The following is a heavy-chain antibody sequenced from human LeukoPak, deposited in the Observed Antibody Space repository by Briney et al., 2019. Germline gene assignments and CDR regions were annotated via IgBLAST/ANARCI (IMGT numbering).Heavy chain of an antibody. D-gene: IGHD3-10*01. J-gene: IGHJ5*02. Sequence: PSETLSLTCTVSGGSISSYYWNWIRQPPGKGLEWIGYIYYSGSTNYNPSLKNRVTISVDTSKNQFSLKLSSVTAADTAVYYCARGGYYGSGNDFRFDPWGQGTLVTVSS. V-gene: IGHV4-59*01. CDR1: GGSISSYY. CDR3: ARGGYYGSGNDFRFDP. CDR2: IYYSGST.